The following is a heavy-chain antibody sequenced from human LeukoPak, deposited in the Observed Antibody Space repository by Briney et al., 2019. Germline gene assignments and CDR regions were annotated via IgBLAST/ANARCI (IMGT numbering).Heavy chain of an antibody. CDR1: GGSISSYY. V-gene: IGHV4-59*01. J-gene: IGHJ6*03. CDR3: ARVGSGVLQSDDYYYYMDV. Sequence: SETLSLTCTVSGGSISSYYWSWIRQPPGKGLEWIGYIYYGGSTNYNPSLKSRVTISVDTSKNQFSLKLSSVTAADTAVYYCARVGSGVLQSDDYYYYMDVWGKGTTVTVSS. CDR2: IYYGGST. D-gene: IGHD4-11*01.